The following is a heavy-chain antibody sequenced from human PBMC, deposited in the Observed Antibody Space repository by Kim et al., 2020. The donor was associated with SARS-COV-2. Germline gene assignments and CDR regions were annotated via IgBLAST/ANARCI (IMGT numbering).Heavy chain of an antibody. V-gene: IGHV1-69*04. CDR2: IIPILGIA. J-gene: IGHJ5*02. CDR1: GGTFSSYA. CDR3: ASVRSPRGRPPSPPLDP. Sequence: SVKVSCKASGGTFSSYAISWVRQAPGQGLEWMGRIIPILGIANYAQKFQGRVTITADKSTSTAYMELSSLRSEDTAVYYCASVRSPRGRPPSPPLDPWGQGTLVTVSS. D-gene: IGHD2-15*01.